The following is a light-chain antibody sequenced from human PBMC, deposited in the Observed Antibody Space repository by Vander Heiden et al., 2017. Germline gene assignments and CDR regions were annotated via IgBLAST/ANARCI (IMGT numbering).Light chain of an antibody. Sequence: EIVLTQSSATLSLSPGERATLSCRASLSITNYLAWYQQKPGQAPRLLIYDASNRATGIPARFAGSGSGTDFTLTISSLEPEDFAVYYCQQRSSWPITFGQGTRLEIK. CDR1: LSITNY. J-gene: IGKJ5*01. CDR3: QQRSSWPIT. CDR2: DAS. V-gene: IGKV3-11*01.